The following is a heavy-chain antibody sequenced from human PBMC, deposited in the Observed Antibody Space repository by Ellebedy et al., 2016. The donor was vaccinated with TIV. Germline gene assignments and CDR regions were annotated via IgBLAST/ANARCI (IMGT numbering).Heavy chain of an antibody. V-gene: IGHV5-51*01. CDR1: GYSFTGYW. Sequence: GESLKISCKGSGYSFTGYWIGWVRQMPGKGLEWMGIIYPGDSDTRLSPSFPGQVTISADKSISTAYLQWSSLKASDTAMYYCARRPFRSRSLYDYWGQGTLVTVSS. J-gene: IGHJ4*02. CDR3: ARRPFRSRSLYDY. CDR2: IYPGDSDT. D-gene: IGHD3-3*01.